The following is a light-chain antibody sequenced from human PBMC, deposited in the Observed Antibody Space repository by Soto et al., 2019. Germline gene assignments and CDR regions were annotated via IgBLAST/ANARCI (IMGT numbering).Light chain of an antibody. V-gene: IGLV1-47*01. J-gene: IGLJ1*01. CDR3: AAWDDSLSAHYV. CDR2: RNN. Sequence: QSSLTQPPSASGTPWQRVTISCSGSSSSIGSNYVYWYQQLPGTAPKLLIYRNNQRPSGVPDRFSGSKSGTSASLAISGLRSEDEADYYCAAWDDSLSAHYVFGTGTKVPVL. CDR1: SSSIGSNY.